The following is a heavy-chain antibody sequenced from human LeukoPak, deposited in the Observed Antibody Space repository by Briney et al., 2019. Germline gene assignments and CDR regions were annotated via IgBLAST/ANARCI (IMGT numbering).Heavy chain of an antibody. CDR1: GFTFSSSA. CDR3: ARLTRQLSGSTNDY. CDR2: ISSTSSTI. Sequence: GRSLRLSCAASGFTFSSSAMNWVRHIPGKRLEWLSYISSTSSTIYYADSVKGRFTVSRDNAKNSLYLQMNSLRAEDTAVYYCARLTRQLSGSTNDYWGPGTLVTVSS. D-gene: IGHD3-10*01. J-gene: IGHJ4*02. V-gene: IGHV3-48*01.